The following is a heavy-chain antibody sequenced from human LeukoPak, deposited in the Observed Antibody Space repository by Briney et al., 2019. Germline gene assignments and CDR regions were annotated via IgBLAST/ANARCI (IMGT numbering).Heavy chain of an antibody. CDR3: ARQYSSGWYDPYYMDV. CDR1: GYSISSGYY. D-gene: IGHD6-19*01. J-gene: IGHJ6*03. Sequence: SETLSLTCAVSGYSISSGYYWGWIRQPPGKGLEWIGSIYHSGSTYYSPSLKSRVTISVDTSKNQFSLKLSSVTAADTAVYYCARQYSSGWYDPYYMDVWGKGTTVTVSS. CDR2: IYHSGST. V-gene: IGHV4-38-2*01.